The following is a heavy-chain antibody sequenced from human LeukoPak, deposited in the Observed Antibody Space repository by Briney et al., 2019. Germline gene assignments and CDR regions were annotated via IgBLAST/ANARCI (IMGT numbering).Heavy chain of an antibody. Sequence: SETLSLTCAVYGGSFSGYYWSWIRQPPGKGLEWIGEINHSGSTNYNPSLKGRVTISVDTSKNQFSLKLSSVTAADTAVYYCARGNAKYGWFDPWGQGTLVTVSS. D-gene: IGHD2-8*01. V-gene: IGHV4-34*01. CDR2: INHSGST. CDR1: GGSFSGYY. CDR3: ARGNAKYGWFDP. J-gene: IGHJ5*02.